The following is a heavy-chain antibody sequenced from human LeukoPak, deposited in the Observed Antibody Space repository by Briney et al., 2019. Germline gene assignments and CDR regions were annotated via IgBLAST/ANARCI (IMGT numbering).Heavy chain of an antibody. D-gene: IGHD6-13*01. Sequence: SETRSLTCTVSGGSISSSSYYWGWIRQPPGKGLEWIGSIYYSGSTYYNPSLKSRVTISVDTSKNQFSLNLSSVTAAGTAVYYCARDGAAGSSWYYFDYWGQGTLVTVSS. CDR3: ARDGAAGSSWYYFDY. J-gene: IGHJ4*02. V-gene: IGHV4-39*07. CDR2: IYYSGST. CDR1: GGSISSSSYY.